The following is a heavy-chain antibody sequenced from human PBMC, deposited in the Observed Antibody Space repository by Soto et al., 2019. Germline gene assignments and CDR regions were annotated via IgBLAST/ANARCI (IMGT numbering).Heavy chain of an antibody. CDR3: ARDGREASGMDV. D-gene: IGHD1-26*01. CDR1: GGSISSHY. Sequence: SSETLSLTCTVSGGSISSHYWSWVRQAPGKGLEWIGHIYYRGCTSDNPSLRSRSTISVDTSNNQFSLKLNSVTPADTAVYYCARDGREASGMDVWGQGTKVTVSS. J-gene: IGHJ6*02. CDR2: IYYRGCT. V-gene: IGHV4-59*11.